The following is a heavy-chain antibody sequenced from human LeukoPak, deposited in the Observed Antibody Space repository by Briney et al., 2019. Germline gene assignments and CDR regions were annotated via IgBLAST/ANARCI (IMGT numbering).Heavy chain of an antibody. V-gene: IGHV3-64*01. D-gene: IGHD5-18*01. CDR1: GFTFSSYA. Sequence: GGSLRLSCAASGFTFSSYAMHWVRQAPGKGLEYVSGINSNGGSTYYINSVKGRFTISRDNSKNTLYLQMGSLRAEDMAVYYCVRRWPARDTVMVSTMIKWYFDLWGRGTLVTVSS. J-gene: IGHJ2*01. CDR3: VRRWPARDTVMVSTMIKWYFDL. CDR2: INSNGGST.